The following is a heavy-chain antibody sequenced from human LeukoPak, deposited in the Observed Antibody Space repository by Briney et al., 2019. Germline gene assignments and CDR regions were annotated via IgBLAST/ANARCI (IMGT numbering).Heavy chain of an antibody. J-gene: IGHJ4*02. CDR3: ARHTGSGYYDY. Sequence: SETLSLTCTVSGGSMSSHYWIWIRQPPGKGLEWSGYIYYSGSTNYNPSLKSRVTISVDTSKNQFSLKLSSVTAADTAVYYCARHTGSGYYDYWGQGTLVTVSS. CDR1: GGSMSSHY. CDR2: IYYSGST. D-gene: IGHD3-22*01. V-gene: IGHV4-59*08.